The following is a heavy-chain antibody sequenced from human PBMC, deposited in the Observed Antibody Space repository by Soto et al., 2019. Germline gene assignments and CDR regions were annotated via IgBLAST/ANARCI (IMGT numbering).Heavy chain of an antibody. CDR3: PRSMGWVAFDI. CDR1: GGSISSGGYY. J-gene: IGHJ3*02. Sequence: SVTLSLTCTVSGGSISSGGYYWSWIRQHPGKGLEWIGYIYYSGSTYYDPSLKSRVTISVDTSKNQFSLKLSSVTAADTAVYYCPRSMGWVAFDIWDQGTMVAVSS. D-gene: IGHD6-19*01. V-gene: IGHV4-31*03. CDR2: IYYSGST.